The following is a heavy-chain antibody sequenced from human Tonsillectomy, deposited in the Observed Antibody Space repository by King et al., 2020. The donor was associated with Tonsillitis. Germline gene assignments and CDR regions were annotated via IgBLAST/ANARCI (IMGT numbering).Heavy chain of an antibody. Sequence: VQLQESGPGLVKPSETLSLTCTVSGGSISSSYWSWIRQPPGKGLEWIGYSYYTGNTNYNPSLKSRVTMSVDTSRNQFSLTLSSVTAADTAVYYCARHVLTTGSVDYFDYWGQGTLVTVSS. D-gene: IGHD4-23*01. J-gene: IGHJ4*02. CDR3: ARHVLTTGSVDYFDY. CDR2: SYYTGNT. V-gene: IGHV4-59*08. CDR1: GGSISSSY.